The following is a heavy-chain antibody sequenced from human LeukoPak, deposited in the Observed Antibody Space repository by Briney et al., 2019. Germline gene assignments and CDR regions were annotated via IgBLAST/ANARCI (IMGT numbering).Heavy chain of an antibody. Sequence: QPGGSLRLSCAASGFTFSSYAMSWLRQAPGQELEWVSAISGSGGSTYYTDSVKGRFTISRDNSKNTLYLKMNSLRGEDTAVYYCVSLYDILTGYYEPFDYWGQGTLVTVSS. V-gene: IGHV3-23*01. D-gene: IGHD3-9*01. CDR1: GFTFSSYA. CDR3: VSLYDILTGYYEPFDY. J-gene: IGHJ4*02. CDR2: ISGSGGST.